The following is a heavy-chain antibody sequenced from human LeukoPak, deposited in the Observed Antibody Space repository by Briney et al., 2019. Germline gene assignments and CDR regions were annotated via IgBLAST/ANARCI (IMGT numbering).Heavy chain of an antibody. V-gene: IGHV4-39*02. J-gene: IGHJ4*02. CDR1: GDSISSTTYY. Sequence: PSETLSLTCTVSGDSISSTTYYWAWIRQPPGQGLEWIGNIYFTGTTFYNPSLKSRVIMSIGTSKNHFSLDLNSVTAADMAVYYCARGLYDGGSWFHFDSWGQGTLVTVSS. CDR3: ARGLYDGGSWFHFDS. D-gene: IGHD6-13*01. CDR2: IYFTGTT.